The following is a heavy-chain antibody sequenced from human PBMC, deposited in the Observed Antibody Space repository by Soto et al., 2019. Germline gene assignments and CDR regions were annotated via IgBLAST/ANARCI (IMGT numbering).Heavy chain of an antibody. Sequence: SETQSLTSSVSGRSISEINSYWGWIRQTPGEGLEWIGTIHHTGSTYYNPALKSRVIISLDTSKNQFSLKLSSVTAADKALYYCARPEGGYGSGYSWFDPWGQGTRVTVSS. D-gene: IGHD5-18*01. CDR3: ARPEGGYGSGYSWFDP. J-gene: IGHJ5*02. V-gene: IGHV4-39*01. CDR2: IHHTGST. CDR1: GRSISEINSY.